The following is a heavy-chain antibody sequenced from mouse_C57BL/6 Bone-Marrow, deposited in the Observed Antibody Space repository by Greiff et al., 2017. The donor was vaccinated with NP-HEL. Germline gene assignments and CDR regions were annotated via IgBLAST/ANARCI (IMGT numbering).Heavy chain of an antibody. Sequence: EVKLVESGGGLVQSGRSLRLSCATSGFTFSDFYMEWVRQAPGKGLEWIAASRNKANDYTTEYSASVKGRFIVSRDTSQSILYLQMNALRAEDTAIYYCARDALITTVPHWYFDVWGTGTTVTVSS. J-gene: IGHJ1*03. CDR3: ARDALITTVPHWYFDV. CDR1: GFTFSDFY. CDR2: SRNKANDYTT. D-gene: IGHD1-1*01. V-gene: IGHV7-1*01.